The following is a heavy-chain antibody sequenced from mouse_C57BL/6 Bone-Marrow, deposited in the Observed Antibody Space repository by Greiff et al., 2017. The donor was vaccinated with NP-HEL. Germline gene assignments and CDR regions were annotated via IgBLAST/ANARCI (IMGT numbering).Heavy chain of an antibody. CDR1: GFTFSDYY. Sequence: VQLVESEGGLVQPGSSMKLSFTASGFTFSDYYMAWVRQVPEKGLEWVANINYDGSSTYYLASLKSRFIISSDNAKNILYLQMSRLKYEDTATYYCAREGGLRQRTYVIAYWDRGTSVTVSS. CDR2: INYDGSST. CDR3: AREGGLRQRTYVIAY. J-gene: IGHJ4*01. D-gene: IGHD2-4*01. V-gene: IGHV5-16*01.